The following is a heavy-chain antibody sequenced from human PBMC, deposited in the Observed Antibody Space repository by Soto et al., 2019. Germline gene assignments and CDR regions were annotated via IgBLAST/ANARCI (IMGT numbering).Heavy chain of an antibody. CDR2: TSDSYDST. Sequence: EVQLLESGGGLVQPGGSLRLSCAASRVTFSNYAMTWVRQAPGKGLEWVSVTSDSYDSTYYADSVKGRFTISRDNSKNTLYLQMNSLRAEDTAVYYCAKVRDSSGFDAFDIWGQGTMVTVSS. CDR3: AKVRDSSGFDAFDI. CDR1: RVTFSNYA. J-gene: IGHJ3*02. V-gene: IGHV3-23*01. D-gene: IGHD3-22*01.